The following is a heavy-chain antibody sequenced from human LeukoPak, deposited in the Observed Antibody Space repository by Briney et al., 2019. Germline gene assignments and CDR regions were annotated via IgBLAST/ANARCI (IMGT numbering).Heavy chain of an antibody. CDR2: IRSKAYGGTT. J-gene: IGHJ1*01. CDR1: GFTIGDYA. Sequence: GGSLRLSCAASGFTIGDYAMSWFRQAPGKGLEWVGFIRSKAYGGTTEYAASVKGRFTISRDDSKSIAYLQMNSLKTEDTAVYYCTRVYCSSTSCYKAGYFQHWGQGTLVTVSS. D-gene: IGHD2-2*02. V-gene: IGHV3-49*03. CDR3: TRVYCSSTSCYKAGYFQH.